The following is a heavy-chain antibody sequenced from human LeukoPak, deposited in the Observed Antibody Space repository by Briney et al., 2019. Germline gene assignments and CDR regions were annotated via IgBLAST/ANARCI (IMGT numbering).Heavy chain of an antibody. D-gene: IGHD5-18*01. CDR1: GFTFNSEE. J-gene: IGHJ4*02. Sequence: GGSLRLSCAASGFTFNSEEMNWVRQAPGKGLEWVSYISSSGRTTYYADSVKGRFTISRDNAKNSLYLQMNSLRAEDTAVYYCARGGYGSSWGQGTLVTVSS. CDR2: ISSSGRTT. V-gene: IGHV3-48*03. CDR3: ARGGYGSS.